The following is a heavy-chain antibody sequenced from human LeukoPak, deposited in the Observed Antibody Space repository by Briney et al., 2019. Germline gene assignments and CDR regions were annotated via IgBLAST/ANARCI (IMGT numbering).Heavy chain of an antibody. CDR2: ISGSSSYI. CDR3: ARGYYGSGSFPDY. J-gene: IGHJ4*02. V-gene: IGHV3-21*01. D-gene: IGHD3-10*01. Sequence: GGSLRLSCAASGFTFSSYSMNWVRQAPGKGLEWVSSISGSSSYIYYADSVKGRFTISRDNAKNSLYLQMNSLRAEDTAVYYCARGYYGSGSFPDYWGQGTLVTVSS. CDR1: GFTFSSYS.